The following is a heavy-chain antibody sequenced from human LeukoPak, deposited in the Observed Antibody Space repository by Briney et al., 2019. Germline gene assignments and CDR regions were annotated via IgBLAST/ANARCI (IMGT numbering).Heavy chain of an antibody. Sequence: AAAVKVSCKASGGTFSSYAISWVRQAPGQGLEWMGGIIPIFGTANYAQKFQGRVTITADESTSTAYMELSSLRSEDTAVYYCESLTGSQPGYCGQGTLVIVSS. CDR2: IIPIFGTA. J-gene: IGHJ4*02. V-gene: IGHV1-69*01. CDR1: GGTFSSYA. CDR3: ESLTGSQPGY.